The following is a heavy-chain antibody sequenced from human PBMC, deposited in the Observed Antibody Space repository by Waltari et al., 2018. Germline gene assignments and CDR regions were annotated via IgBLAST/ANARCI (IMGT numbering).Heavy chain of an antibody. J-gene: IGHJ6*02. Sequence: QVQLVQSGAEVKKPGASVKVSCKASVYTFTDYYIHWVRQAPGQGLEWMGWISPNSGGTDYAQKFQGRVTMTKDTSLSTAYMELTRLRSDDTAVYYCARVSGDWLLPYYYYGMGVWGQGTTVTVSS. CDR2: ISPNSGGT. CDR3: ARVSGDWLLPYYYYGMGV. CDR1: VYTFTDYY. D-gene: IGHD3-9*01. V-gene: IGHV1-2*02.